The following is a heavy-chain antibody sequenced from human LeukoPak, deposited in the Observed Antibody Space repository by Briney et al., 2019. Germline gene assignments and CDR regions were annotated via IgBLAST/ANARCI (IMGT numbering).Heavy chain of an antibody. J-gene: IGHJ6*02. CDR2: IYYSGST. CDR1: GGSISSGGYY. CDR3: AREKSGSYRAQWRYYYYGMDV. D-gene: IGHD1-26*01. Sequence: PSQTLSLTCTVSGGSISSGGYYWSWIRQPPGKGLEWIGYIYYSGSTSYNPSLKSRVTISVDTSKNQFSLRLSSVTAADTAVYYCAREKSGSYRAQWRYYYYGMDVWGQGTTVTVSS. V-gene: IGHV4-31*03.